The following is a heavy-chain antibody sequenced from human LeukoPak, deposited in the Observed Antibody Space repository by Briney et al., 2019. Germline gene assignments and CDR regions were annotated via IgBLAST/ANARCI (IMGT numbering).Heavy chain of an antibody. CDR1: GGSISSSSYF. CDR2: IYYSGST. CDR3: ARGGLDSYGYYFDY. V-gene: IGHV4-39*01. J-gene: IGHJ4*02. D-gene: IGHD5-18*01. Sequence: SETLSLTCTVSGGSISSSSYFWGWIRQPPGKGLEWIGSIYYSGSTYYNSSLKSRVTISVDTSKNQISLKLSSVTAADTAVYYCARGGLDSYGYYFDYWGQGTLVTVSS.